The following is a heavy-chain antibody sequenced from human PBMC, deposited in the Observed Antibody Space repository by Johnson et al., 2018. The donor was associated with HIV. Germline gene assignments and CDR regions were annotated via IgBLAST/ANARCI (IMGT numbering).Heavy chain of an antibody. D-gene: IGHD1-26*01. J-gene: IGHJ3*02. CDR3: ARDVDASGSYQDAFDI. CDR2: ISGSGDII. CDR1: GFTFADYE. V-gene: IGHV3-48*03. Sequence: EVQLVESVGGLVQPGGSLRLSCAASGFTFADYEFHWVRQAPGKGLEWVSYISGSGDIIYYADSVKGRFTISRDNSKNTVYLQMNSLRAEDTAVYYCARDVDASGSYQDAFDIWGQGTMVTVSS.